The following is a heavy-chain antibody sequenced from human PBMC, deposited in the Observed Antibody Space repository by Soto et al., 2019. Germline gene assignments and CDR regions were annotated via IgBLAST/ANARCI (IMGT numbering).Heavy chain of an antibody. V-gene: IGHV1-8*01. Sequence: QVQLVQSGAEVKKPGASVKVSCKASGYTFTSYDINWVRQATGQGLEWMGWMNPNSGKTGYAQKYQCRVTMTSNNTISIAYIVLRSLCSEDTSVYYCAREKTSYGMEVWGQGTTVNVSS. CDR3: AREKTSYGMEV. J-gene: IGHJ6*02. CDR2: MNPNSGKT. CDR1: GYTFTSYD.